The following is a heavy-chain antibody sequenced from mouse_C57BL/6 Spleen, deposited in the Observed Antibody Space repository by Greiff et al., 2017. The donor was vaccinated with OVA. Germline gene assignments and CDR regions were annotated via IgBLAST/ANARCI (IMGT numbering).Heavy chain of an antibody. CDR2: INPNNGGT. CDR3: AREGGSSLAWFAY. CDR1: GYTFTDYY. D-gene: IGHD1-1*01. Sequence: VQLQQSGPELVKPGASVKISCKASGYTFTDYYMNWVKQSHGKSLEWIGDINPNNGGTSYNQKFKGKATLTVDKSSSTAYMELRSLTSEDSAVYYCAREGGSSLAWFAYWGQGTLVTVSA. J-gene: IGHJ3*01. V-gene: IGHV1-26*01.